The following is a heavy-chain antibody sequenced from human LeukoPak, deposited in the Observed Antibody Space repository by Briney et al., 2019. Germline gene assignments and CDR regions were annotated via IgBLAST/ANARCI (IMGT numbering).Heavy chain of an antibody. CDR3: ARRVLGSGSAPHWYFDL. Sequence: SETLSLTWTVSGGSISSYYWSWIRQPPGKGLEWIGYIYTSGSTNYNPSLKSRVTISVDTSKNQFSLKLSSVTAADTAVYYCARRVLGSGSAPHWYFDLWGRGTLVTVSS. V-gene: IGHV4-4*09. CDR2: IYTSGST. D-gene: IGHD3-10*01. CDR1: GGSISSYY. J-gene: IGHJ2*01.